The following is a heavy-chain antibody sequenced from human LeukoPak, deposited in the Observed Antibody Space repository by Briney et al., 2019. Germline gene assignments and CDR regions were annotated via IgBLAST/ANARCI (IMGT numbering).Heavy chain of an antibody. CDR2: IKPKSGVT. CDR3: TRALRYDDSSGYYAY. J-gene: IGHJ4*02. V-gene: IGHV1-2*02. CDR1: GYTFTGHY. D-gene: IGHD3-22*01. Sequence: ASVKVSCKASGYTFTGHYMHWVRPAPGQGPAWMGWIKPKSGVTNYAQTLRGRVTMTRDTSSSMVYMELSRLTTDDTAVYFCTRALRYDDSSGYYAYWGQGTLVTVSS.